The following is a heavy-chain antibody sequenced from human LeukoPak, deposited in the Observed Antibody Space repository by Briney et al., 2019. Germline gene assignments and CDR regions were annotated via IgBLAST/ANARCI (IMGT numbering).Heavy chain of an antibody. CDR3: ARDRTSHYYGSGSYDFDY. Sequence: GGSLRLSCAASGFTFSSYAMHWVRQAPGKGLEWVAVISYDGSNKYYADSVKGRFTISRDNSKNTLYLQMNSLRAEDTAVYYCARDRTSHYYGSGSYDFDYWGQGTLVTVSS. D-gene: IGHD3-10*01. CDR2: ISYDGSNK. CDR1: GFTFSSYA. J-gene: IGHJ4*02. V-gene: IGHV3-30*04.